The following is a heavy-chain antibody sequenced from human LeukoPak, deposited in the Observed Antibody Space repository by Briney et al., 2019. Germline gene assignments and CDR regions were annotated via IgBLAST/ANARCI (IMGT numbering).Heavy chain of an antibody. J-gene: IGHJ3*01. CDR2: ISANSGNT. CDR3: ARDRNHAFDF. CDR1: GGTFRRYV. V-gene: IGHV1-18*01. Sequence: ASVKVSCKASGGTFRRYVVSWVRQAPGQGLEWMGWISANSGNTKYAQRLQVRVTMTTDTSTTTAYMELRRLRSDDTAVYYCARDRNHAFDFWGQGTMVTVSS.